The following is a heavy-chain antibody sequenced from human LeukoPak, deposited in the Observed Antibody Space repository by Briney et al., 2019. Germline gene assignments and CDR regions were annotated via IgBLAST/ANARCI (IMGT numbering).Heavy chain of an antibody. Sequence: SETLSLTCTVSGGSISSSSYYWGWIRQPPGKGLEWIGSIYYSGSTYYNPPLKSRVTISVDTSKNQFSLKLTSVTAADTAVYYCARGPGGSALSNWGQGTLVTVSS. CDR1: GGSISSSSYY. D-gene: IGHD4-23*01. CDR3: ARGPGGSALSN. V-gene: IGHV4-39*07. CDR2: IYYSGST. J-gene: IGHJ4*02.